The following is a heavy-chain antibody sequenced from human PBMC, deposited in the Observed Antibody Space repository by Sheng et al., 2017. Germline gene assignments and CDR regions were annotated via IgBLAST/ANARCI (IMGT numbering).Heavy chain of an antibody. J-gene: IGHJ4*02. Sequence: QVQLVESGGGVVQPGRSLRLSCAASGFTFSSYAMHWVRQAPGKGLEWVAVISYDGSNKYYADSVKGRFTISRDNSKNTLYLQMNSLRAEDTAVYYCAREGSSLDYWGQGTLVTVS. V-gene: IGHV3-30*04. CDR3: AREGSSLDY. D-gene: IGHD6-6*01. CDR1: GFTFSSYA. CDR2: ISYDGSNK.